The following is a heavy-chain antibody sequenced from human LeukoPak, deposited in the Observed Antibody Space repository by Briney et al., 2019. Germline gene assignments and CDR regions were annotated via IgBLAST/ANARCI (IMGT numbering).Heavy chain of an antibody. D-gene: IGHD4-17*01. Sequence: SETLSLTCTVSGYSISSGYYWGWIRQPAGKGLEWIGRIYTSGSTNYNPSLKTRVTMSVDTSKNQFSLKLSSVTAADTAVYYCARGPLTMTRGFDPWGQGTLVTVSS. CDR2: IYTSGST. CDR3: ARGPLTMTRGFDP. V-gene: IGHV4-4*07. J-gene: IGHJ5*02. CDR1: GYSISSGYY.